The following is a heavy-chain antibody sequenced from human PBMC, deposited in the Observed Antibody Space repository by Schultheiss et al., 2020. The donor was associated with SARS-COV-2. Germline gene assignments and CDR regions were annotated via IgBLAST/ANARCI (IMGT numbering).Heavy chain of an antibody. D-gene: IGHD6-13*01. Sequence: ASVKVSCKASGYTFTSYGISWVRQAPGQGLEWMGWISAYNGNTNYAQKLQGRVTMTTDTSTSTAYMELRGLRSDDTAVYYCARDRAYSSSWYRSPDAFDIWGQGTMVTVAS. CDR1: GYTFTSYG. CDR3: ARDRAYSSSWYRSPDAFDI. CDR2: ISAYNGNT. J-gene: IGHJ3*02. V-gene: IGHV1-18*01.